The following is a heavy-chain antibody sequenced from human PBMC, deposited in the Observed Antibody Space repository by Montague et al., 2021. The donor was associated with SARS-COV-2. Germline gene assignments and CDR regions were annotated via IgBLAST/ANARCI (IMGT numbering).Heavy chain of an antibody. CDR2: IYYSGST. V-gene: IGHV4-59*08. CDR3: ARHRRGVSGVVVPHGDFDY. J-gene: IGHJ4*02. CDR1: GGSISSYY. D-gene: IGHD3-22*01. Sequence: SETLSLTCTVSGGSISSYYWSWIRQSPGKGLEWIGYIYYSGSTNYNPSLKSRVTISVDTSKNQFSLKLSSVTAADTAVYYCARHRRGVSGVVVPHGDFDYWGQGTLVTVSS.